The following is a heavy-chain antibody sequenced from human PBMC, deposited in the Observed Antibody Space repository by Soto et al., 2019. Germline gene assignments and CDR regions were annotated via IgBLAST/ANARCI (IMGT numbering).Heavy chain of an antibody. J-gene: IGHJ4*02. CDR1: GFTFSAFG. V-gene: IGHV3-30*19. Sequence: QVHLVESGGDVVQPGKSLRLSCAASGFTFSAFGMHWVRQAPGKGLEWVAGIHVAMIYNYADSVMSRFNITRDHTKNTVHPQMDSLSGEHTAVYFCARDWLRHYSGYWGQGTLVTVSA. CDR2: IHVAMIY. D-gene: IGHD6-19*01. CDR3: ARDWLRHYSGY.